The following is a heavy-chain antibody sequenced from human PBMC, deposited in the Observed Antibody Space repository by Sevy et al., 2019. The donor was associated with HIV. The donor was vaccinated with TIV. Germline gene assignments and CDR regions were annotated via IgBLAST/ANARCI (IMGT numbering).Heavy chain of an antibody. J-gene: IGHJ4*02. V-gene: IGHV4-34*01. CDR3: ARGLGGFRELLSAYYFXY. CDR2: INHSGST. Sequence: SETLSLTCAVYGGSFSGYYWSWIRQPPGKGLEWIGEINHSGSTNYNPSLKSRVTISVDTSKNQFSLKLSSVTAADTAVYYCARGLGGFRELLSAYYFXYWGQGTLVTVSS. CDR1: GGSFSGYY. D-gene: IGHD3-10*01.